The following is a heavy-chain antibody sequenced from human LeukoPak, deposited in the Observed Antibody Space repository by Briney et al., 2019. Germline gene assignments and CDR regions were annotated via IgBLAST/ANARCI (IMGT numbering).Heavy chain of an antibody. D-gene: IGHD3-3*01. CDR1: GGSFSGYY. Sequence: SETLSLTCAVYGGSFSGYYWSWIRQPPGKGLEWIGEINHSGSTNYNPSLKSRVTISVDTSKNQFSLKLSSVTAADTAVYYCARLSLKVLEWSPTKGKETYYFDSWGQGTLVTVSS. V-gene: IGHV4-34*01. CDR3: ARLSLKVLEWSPTKGKETYYFDS. CDR2: INHSGST. J-gene: IGHJ4*02.